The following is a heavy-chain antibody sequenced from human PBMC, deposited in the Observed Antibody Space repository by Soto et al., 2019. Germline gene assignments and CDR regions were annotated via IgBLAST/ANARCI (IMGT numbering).Heavy chain of an antibody. Sequence: SETLSLTCTVSGASISSGGYVWGWIRQPPGRGPERIGSISYSGGIYYNPSLKSRVTMSVDTSKNHCSLWLSSVTAADTAVYYCARHMANDSRVVPKWFDPWGQGTPVTVSS. J-gene: IGHJ5*02. CDR1: GASISSGGYV. D-gene: IGHD4-4*01. V-gene: IGHV4-39*01. CDR3: ARHMANDSRVVPKWFDP. CDR2: ISYSGGI.